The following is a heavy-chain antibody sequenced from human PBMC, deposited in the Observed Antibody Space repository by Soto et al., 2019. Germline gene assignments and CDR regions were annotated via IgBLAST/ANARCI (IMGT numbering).Heavy chain of an antibody. CDR3: ARGGNYFDY. D-gene: IGHD3-16*01. V-gene: IGHV3-7*01. J-gene: IGHJ4*02. Sequence: GSLRLSCAASGFTFSTYWMSWVRQAPGKGLEWVANIKEDGSDKDYVDSVKGRFTISRDNVKNSLSLQMNGLRDEDTAVYYCARGGNYFDYWGQGTLVTVS. CDR2: IKEDGSDK. CDR1: GFTFSTYW.